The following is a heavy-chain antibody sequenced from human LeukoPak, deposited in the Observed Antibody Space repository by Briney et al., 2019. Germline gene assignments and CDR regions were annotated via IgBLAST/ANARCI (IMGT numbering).Heavy chain of an antibody. D-gene: IGHD3-10*01. CDR2: ISAYNGNT. CDR1: GYTFTDHY. V-gene: IGHV1-18*04. CDR3: ARDGYYYGSGSYPYGMDV. J-gene: IGHJ6*02. Sequence: ASVKVSCKALGYTFTDHYFHWLRQAPGQGLEWMGWISAYNGNTNYAQKLQGRVTMTTDTSTSTAYMELRSLRSDDTAVYYCARDGYYYGSGSYPYGMDVWGQGTTVTVSS.